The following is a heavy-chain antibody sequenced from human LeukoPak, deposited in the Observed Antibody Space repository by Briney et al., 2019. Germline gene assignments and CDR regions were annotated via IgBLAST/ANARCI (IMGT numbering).Heavy chain of an antibody. D-gene: IGHD3-3*01. CDR1: GGSISSGGYS. V-gene: IGHV4-30-2*01. CDR3: ARGVSRYYDFWSGYYPGPGAFDI. CDR2: IYHSGST. Sequence: SQTLSLTCAVSGGSISSGGYSWSWIRQPPGKGLEWIGYIYHSGSTNYNPSLKSRVTISVDTSKNQFSLKLSSVTAADTAVYYCARGVSRYYDFWSGYYPGPGAFDIWGQGTMVTVSS. J-gene: IGHJ3*02.